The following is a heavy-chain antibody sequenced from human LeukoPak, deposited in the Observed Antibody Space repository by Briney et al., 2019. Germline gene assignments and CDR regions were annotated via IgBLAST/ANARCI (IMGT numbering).Heavy chain of an antibody. Sequence: ASVKVSCKASGYTFTSYYMHWVRQVPGQGLEWMGIINPSGGSTSYAQKFQGRVTMTRDTSTSTVYMELSSLRSEDTAVYYCVRSQGLAVAGTRKVLGYWGQGTLVTVSS. CDR3: VRSQGLAVAGTRKVLGY. V-gene: IGHV1-46*01. J-gene: IGHJ4*02. CDR2: INPSGGST. CDR1: GYTFTSYY. D-gene: IGHD6-19*01.